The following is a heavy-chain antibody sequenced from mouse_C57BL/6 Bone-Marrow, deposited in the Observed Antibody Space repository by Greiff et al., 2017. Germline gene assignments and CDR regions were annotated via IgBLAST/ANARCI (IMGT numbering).Heavy chain of an antibody. CDR1: GYTFTSYW. Sequence: VQLQQSGAELAKPGASVTLSCKASGYTFTSYWMHWVKQRPGQGLEWIGYINPSSGYTKYNQKFKDKATWPADKSSSTAYMQLSSLTYEDSAVYYCARSYGSNYGGFAYWGQVTLVTVSA. D-gene: IGHD1-1*01. CDR2: INPSSGYT. J-gene: IGHJ3*01. CDR3: ARSYGSNYGGFAY. V-gene: IGHV1-7*01.